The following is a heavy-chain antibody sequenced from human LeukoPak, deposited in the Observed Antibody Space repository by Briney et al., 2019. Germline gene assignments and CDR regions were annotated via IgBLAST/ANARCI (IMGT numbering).Heavy chain of an antibody. CDR1: GYTLTELS. CDR2: FDPEDGET. V-gene: IGHV1-24*01. D-gene: IGHD3-3*02. CDR3: ATDPKPPAALDDAFDI. Sequence: ASVKVSCKVSGYTLTELSMHWVRQAPGKGLEWMGGFDPEDGETIYAQKFQGRVTMTEDTSTDTAYMELSSLRSEDTAVYYCATDPKPPAALDDAFDIWGQGTMVTVSS. J-gene: IGHJ3*02.